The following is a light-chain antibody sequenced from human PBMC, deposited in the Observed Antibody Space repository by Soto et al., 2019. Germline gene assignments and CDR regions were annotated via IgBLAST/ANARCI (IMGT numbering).Light chain of an antibody. Sequence: SYELTQPPSVSVAPGQTARITCGGNNIGSKSVHWYQQRPGQAPVLVIYDDSDRPSGIPERFSGSKSGNTATLTISRVEAGDEADYYCQLWDGISDRYVFGTGTKLTVL. V-gene: IGLV3-21*02. CDR2: DDS. CDR1: NIGSKS. CDR3: QLWDGISDRYV. J-gene: IGLJ1*01.